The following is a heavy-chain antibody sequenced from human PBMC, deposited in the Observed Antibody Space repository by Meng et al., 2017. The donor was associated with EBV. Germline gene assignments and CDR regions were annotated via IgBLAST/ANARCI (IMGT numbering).Heavy chain of an antibody. CDR2: FLPRLGAP. CDR3: ASESGRGYTPDY. V-gene: IGHV1-69*01. CDR1: GGPFRYYA. D-gene: IGHD3-10*01. J-gene: IGHJ4*02. Sequence: VESAVGGKKPGSSVKCAGKLSGGPFRYYAISWVRQAPGQGLGWLGGFLPRLGAPNYAQKFHGRVKITADESTSTHYMDLSSLRSEDTAIYYCASESGRGYTPDYWGQGTLVTVSS.